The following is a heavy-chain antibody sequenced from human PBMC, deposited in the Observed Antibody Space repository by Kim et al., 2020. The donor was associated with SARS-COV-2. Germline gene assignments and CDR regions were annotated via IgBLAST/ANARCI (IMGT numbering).Heavy chain of an antibody. Sequence: GGSLRLSCAASGFTFSSYGMHWVRQAPGKGLEWVAVISYDGSNKYYVDSVKGRFTISRDNSKNTLYLQMTSLRAEDTAVYYGPRDRASRWYGYFDY. V-gene: IGHV3-30*19. CDR3: PRDRASRWYGYFDY. D-gene: IGHD6-19*01. CDR2: ISYDGSNK. J-gene: IGHJ4*03. CDR1: GFTFSSYG.